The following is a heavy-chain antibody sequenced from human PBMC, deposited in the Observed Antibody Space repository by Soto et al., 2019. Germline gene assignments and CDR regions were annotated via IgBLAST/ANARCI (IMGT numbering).Heavy chain of an antibody. Sequence: SETLSLTCTVSGYSISSGGHYWSWIRQHPGKRPEWIGYISYSGIAYYNPSLESRFTISVDTSKNQFSLKLSSVTAADTAVYYCALSPGYCSGGSCYFWFGPWVQGTLGTVAS. CDR2: ISYSGIA. J-gene: IGHJ5*02. V-gene: IGHV4-31*03. CDR3: ALSPGYCSGGSCYFWFGP. CDR1: GYSISSGGHY. D-gene: IGHD2-15*01.